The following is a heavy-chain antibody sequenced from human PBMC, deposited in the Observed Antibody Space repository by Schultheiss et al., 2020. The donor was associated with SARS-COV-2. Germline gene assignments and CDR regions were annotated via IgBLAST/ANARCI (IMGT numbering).Heavy chain of an antibody. CDR2: IYYSGST. CDR3: ARVWSSGWLYYFDY. V-gene: IGHV4-59*01. D-gene: IGHD6-19*01. Sequence: SETLSLTCTVSGGSISSYYWSWIRQPPGKGLEWIGYIYYSGSTNYNPSLKSRVTISVDTSKNQFSLKLSSVTAADTAVYYCARVWSSGWLYYFDYWGQGTLVTVSS. J-gene: IGHJ4*02. CDR1: GGSISSYY.